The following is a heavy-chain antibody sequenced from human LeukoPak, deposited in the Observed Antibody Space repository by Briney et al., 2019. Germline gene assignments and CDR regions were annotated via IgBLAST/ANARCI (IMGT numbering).Heavy chain of an antibody. J-gene: IGHJ6*03. Sequence: GASVKVSCTASVYTFTSYDINWVRQAPGQGLEWMGWMNPNSGNTGYAQKFQGRVTMTRNTSISTAYMELSSLRSEDTAVYYCARSTVGAIVSDYYYYMDVWGKGTTVTVSS. V-gene: IGHV1-8*01. CDR2: MNPNSGNT. CDR3: ARSTVGAIVSDYYYYMDV. D-gene: IGHD1-26*01. CDR1: VYTFTSYD.